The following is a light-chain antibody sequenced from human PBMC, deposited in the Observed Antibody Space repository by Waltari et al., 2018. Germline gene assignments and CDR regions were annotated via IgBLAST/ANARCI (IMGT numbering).Light chain of an antibody. CDR3: QQYNDYLGT. J-gene: IGKJ1*01. CDR2: EAS. V-gene: IGKV1-5*03. CDR1: QSIGRW. Sequence: DIQMTQSHSALSASVGATVFVTCRASQSIGRWLAWYQQKPGKAPKLLIFEASNLETGVPSRFSGSGSETDFTLTISSLQPDDFATYYCQQYNDYLGTFGQGTRVEIK.